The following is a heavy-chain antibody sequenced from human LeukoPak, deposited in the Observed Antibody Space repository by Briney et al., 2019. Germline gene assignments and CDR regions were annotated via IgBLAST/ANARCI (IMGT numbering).Heavy chain of an antibody. Sequence: ASVKVSCKASGYTFTAYYIHWVRQAPGQGLEWMGWVNSNTGATKYAQKFQDRVTMSRDTSINTAYLELSRLMSDDSAVYYCARGPPFALRSHYMDVWGKGTTVTTSS. J-gene: IGHJ6*03. D-gene: IGHD2-15*01. CDR1: GYTFTAYY. CDR2: VNSNTGAT. V-gene: IGHV1-2*02. CDR3: ARGPPFALRSHYMDV.